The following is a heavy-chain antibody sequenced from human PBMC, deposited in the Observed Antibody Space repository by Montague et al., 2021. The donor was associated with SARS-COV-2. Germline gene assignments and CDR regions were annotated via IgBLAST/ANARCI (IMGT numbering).Heavy chain of an antibody. D-gene: IGHD5-18*01. V-gene: IGHV2-5*02. J-gene: IGHJ4*02. CDR1: GFSLSTSGVG. CDR2: IYWDDDK. CDR3: AHRPGYNFGNPSFDS. Sequence: PALVKPTQTLTLTCSFSGFSLSTSGVGVGWIRQPPGKALEWLALIYWDDDKRYSPSLKSRLTITKDTSKNQVVLTMTNVDPVDTATYFCAHRPGYNFGNPSFDSWGKGTLVTVSS.